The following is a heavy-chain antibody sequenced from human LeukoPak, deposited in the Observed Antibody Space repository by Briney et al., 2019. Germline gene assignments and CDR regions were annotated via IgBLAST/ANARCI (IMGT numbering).Heavy chain of an antibody. CDR3: AREGTLSGAFDI. CDR1: GGSISSYY. J-gene: IGHJ3*02. Sequence: SEALSLTCTVSGGSISSYYWSWIRQPAGKGLEWIGRIYTSGSTNYNPSLKSRVTMSVDTSKNQFSLKLSSVTAADTAVYYCAREGTLSGAFDIWGQGTMVTVSS. CDR2: IYTSGST. D-gene: IGHD1-1*01. V-gene: IGHV4-4*07.